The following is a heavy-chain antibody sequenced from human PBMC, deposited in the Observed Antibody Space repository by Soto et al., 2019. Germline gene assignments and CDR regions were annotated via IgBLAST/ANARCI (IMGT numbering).Heavy chain of an antibody. V-gene: IGHV3-23*01. D-gene: IGHD4-17*01. Sequence: GGSLRLSCAASGFTFSSYAMNWVRQAPGKGLEWVSAISGSGGSTYYADSVKGRFTISRDNSKNTLYLQMNSLRAEDTAVYYCAKDSYGDYGHFDYWGQGTLVTVSS. CDR2: ISGSGGST. CDR3: AKDSYGDYGHFDY. CDR1: GFTFSSYA. J-gene: IGHJ4*02.